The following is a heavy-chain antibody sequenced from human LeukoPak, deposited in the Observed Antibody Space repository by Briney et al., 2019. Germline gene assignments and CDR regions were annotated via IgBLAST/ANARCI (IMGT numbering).Heavy chain of an antibody. D-gene: IGHD4-23*01. CDR3: ARDQDDYGGNSPLGY. Sequence: GGSLRLSCAASGFTFSTYWMHWVRQGPGRGLVWVSRINTDGSDKSYADSVKGRFTISRDNAKNTLYLQMNSLRAEDTAVYYCARDQDDYGGNSPLGYWGQGTLVTVSS. J-gene: IGHJ4*02. V-gene: IGHV3-74*01. CDR1: GFTFSTYW. CDR2: INTDGSDK.